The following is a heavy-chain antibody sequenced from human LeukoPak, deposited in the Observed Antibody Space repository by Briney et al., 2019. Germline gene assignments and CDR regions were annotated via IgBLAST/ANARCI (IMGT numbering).Heavy chain of an antibody. D-gene: IGHD1-26*01. V-gene: IGHV3-23*01. Sequence: PGGSLRLSCAASGVTFSSYAMSWFRQAPGKGLEWVSAISGSGGSTYYADSVKGRFTISRDNSKNTLYLQMNSLRAEDTAVYYCTKDGYNGSYPDAFDIWGQGTMVTVSP. CDR3: TKDGYNGSYPDAFDI. J-gene: IGHJ3*02. CDR1: GVTFSSYA. CDR2: ISGSGGST.